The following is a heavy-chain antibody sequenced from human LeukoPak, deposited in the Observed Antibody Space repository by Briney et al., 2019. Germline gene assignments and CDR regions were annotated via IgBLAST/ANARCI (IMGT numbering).Heavy chain of an antibody. V-gene: IGHV5-51*01. D-gene: IGHD5-18*01. Sequence: GEPLQISCKGSGYSFTSYWIGWVRQMPGKGLEWMGIIYPGDSDTRYSPSFQGQVTISADKSISTAYLQWSSLKASDTAMYYCARRSSYGRYYFDYWGQGTLVTVSS. CDR1: GYSFTSYW. CDR3: ARRSSYGRYYFDY. J-gene: IGHJ4*02. CDR2: IYPGDSDT.